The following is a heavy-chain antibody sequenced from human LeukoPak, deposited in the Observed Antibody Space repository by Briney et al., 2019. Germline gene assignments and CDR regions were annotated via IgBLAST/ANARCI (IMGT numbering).Heavy chain of an antibody. CDR3: ARDRDFWSGYGSPYFDY. V-gene: IGHV4-4*07. CDR1: GGSISSYY. D-gene: IGHD3-3*01. J-gene: IGHJ4*02. Sequence: SETLSLTCTVSGGSISSYYWSWIRQPAGKGLEWIGRIYSSGSTNYNPSLKSRVTMSVDTSKNQFSLKLSSVTAADTAVYYCARDRDFWSGYGSPYFDYWGQGTLVTVSS. CDR2: IYSSGST.